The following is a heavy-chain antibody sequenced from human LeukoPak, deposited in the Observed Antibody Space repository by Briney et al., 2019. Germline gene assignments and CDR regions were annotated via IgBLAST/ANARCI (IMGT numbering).Heavy chain of an antibody. CDR2: MNPNSGNT. D-gene: IGHD3-3*01. J-gene: IGHJ4*02. CDR3: ARGLLQYYDFWSGYYNYFDY. CDR1: GYTFTCYD. Sequence: GASVKVSCKASGYTFTCYDINWVRQATGQGLEWMGWMNPNSGNTGYAQKLQGRVTITRNTSISTAYMELSSLRSEDTAVYYCARGLLQYYDFWSGYYNYFDYWGQGTLVTVSS. V-gene: IGHV1-8*03.